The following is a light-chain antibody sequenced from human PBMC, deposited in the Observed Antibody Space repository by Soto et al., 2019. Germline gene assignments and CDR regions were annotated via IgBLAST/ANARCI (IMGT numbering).Light chain of an antibody. CDR1: QSVDSR. CDR2: DAS. Sequence: QMTQSPSTLSASIGDRVTITCRASQSVDSRLAGYQQKPGKAPKLLVYDASTLETGVPSRFSGSGSGAEFTLTITGLQPEDIATYSCQHYDTYPLTFGGGTKVDIK. J-gene: IGKJ4*01. V-gene: IGKV1-5*01. CDR3: QHYDTYPLT.